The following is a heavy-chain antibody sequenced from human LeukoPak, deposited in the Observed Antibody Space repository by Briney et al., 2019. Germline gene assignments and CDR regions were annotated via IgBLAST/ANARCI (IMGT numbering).Heavy chain of an antibody. V-gene: IGHV3-23*01. CDR3: AKAFYYDSSGYGSDY. CDR1: GFTFSTYA. Sequence: GGSLRLSCAASGFTFSTYAMTWVRQAPGKGLEWVSLISGTGGSIYYADSVKGRFTISRDNSKNTLYLQMNSLRAEDTAVYYCAKAFYYDSSGYGSDYWGQGTLVTVSS. J-gene: IGHJ4*02. D-gene: IGHD3-22*01. CDR2: ISGTGGSI.